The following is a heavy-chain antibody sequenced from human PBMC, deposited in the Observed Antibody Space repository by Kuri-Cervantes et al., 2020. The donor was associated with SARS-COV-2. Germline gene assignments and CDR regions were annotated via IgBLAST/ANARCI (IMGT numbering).Heavy chain of an antibody. Sequence: GRSLKISCAASGFTSSSYGMHWVRQAPGKGLEWVPGISGSGGTTNYADSVKGRFTISRDNSKNTLYLQMNSLRAEDTAVYYCAKDFMYYYDSSGYLFDYWGQGTRVTGSS. D-gene: IGHD3-22*01. V-gene: IGHV3-23*01. J-gene: IGHJ4*02. CDR3: AKDFMYYYDSSGYLFDY. CDR2: ISGSGGTT. CDR1: GFTSSSYG.